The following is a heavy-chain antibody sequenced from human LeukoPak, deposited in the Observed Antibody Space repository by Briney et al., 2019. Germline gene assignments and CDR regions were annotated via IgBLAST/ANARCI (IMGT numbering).Heavy chain of an antibody. Sequence: SETLPLTCDVSGFSISSGYYWGWIRQAPGKGLEWIGSMYHSGNTYYNPSLKSRVTISEDMSKNQLSLTLNSVTASDTAVYYCATITISGNVWSFSDVRIDHWGQGTLVTVSS. J-gene: IGHJ4*02. V-gene: IGHV4-38-2*01. CDR2: MYHSGNT. CDR1: GFSISSGYY. D-gene: IGHD6-19*01. CDR3: ATITISGNVWSFSDVRIDH.